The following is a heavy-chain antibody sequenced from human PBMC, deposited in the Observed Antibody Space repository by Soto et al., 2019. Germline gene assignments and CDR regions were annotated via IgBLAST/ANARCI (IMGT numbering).Heavy chain of an antibody. Sequence: SETMSLTCAVSDGSISSYYWSCSRRPPGKGLEWIGYTYYSGSTNYNPSLKSRVTISVDTSKNQFSLKLSSVTAADTAVYYCARGSGYSSSWHDYWGQGTLVTVSS. D-gene: IGHD6-13*01. CDR3: ARGSGYSSSWHDY. V-gene: IGHV4-59*01. J-gene: IGHJ4*02. CDR2: TYYSGST. CDR1: DGSISSYY.